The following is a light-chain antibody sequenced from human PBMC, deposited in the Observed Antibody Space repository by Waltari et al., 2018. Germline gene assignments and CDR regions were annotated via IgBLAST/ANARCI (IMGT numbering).Light chain of an antibody. CDR2: EDS. Sequence: SYDLTQPPSVSVSPGPTATITCSGAQLGDKYGCWYHQKPGQSPVLIIYEDSKRPSGIPERFSGSNSGNTATLTISETQAMDEGDYYCQAWDSLVVFGGGTKLTVL. CDR3: QAWDSLVV. V-gene: IGLV3-1*01. J-gene: IGLJ2*01. CDR1: QLGDKY.